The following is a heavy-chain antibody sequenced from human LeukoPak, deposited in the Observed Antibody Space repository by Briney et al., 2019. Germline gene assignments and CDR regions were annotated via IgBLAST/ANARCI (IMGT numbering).Heavy chain of an antibody. Sequence: ASVKVSFKASGYTFTSYGISWVRQAPGQGLEWTGWISAYNGNTNYAQKLQGRVTMTTDTSTSTAYMELRSLRSDDTAVYYCARIRFAKPPFYYYYYMDVWGKGTTVTVSS. CDR3: ARIRFAKPPFYYYYYMDV. J-gene: IGHJ6*03. CDR2: ISAYNGNT. V-gene: IGHV1-18*01. CDR1: GYTFTSYG. D-gene: IGHD3-3*01.